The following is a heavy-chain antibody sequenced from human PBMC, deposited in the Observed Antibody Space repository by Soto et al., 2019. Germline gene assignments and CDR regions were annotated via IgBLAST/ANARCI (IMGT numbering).Heavy chain of an antibody. CDR1: GGSLGSYD. CDR2: VFYTGRA. V-gene: IGHV4-59*01. J-gene: IGHJ6*02. Sequence: QVQLQESGPGLVEASETLSLTCTVSGGSLGSYDWSWIRQPPGKGLEWIGYVFYTGRANYNASLKRRVSISLDTSTYQFSLKLSSVTAADTAVYYCARDGDGRMTTNPYYYNGMDVWGPGTTVTVSS. D-gene: IGHD4-4*01. CDR3: ARDGDGRMTTNPYYYNGMDV.